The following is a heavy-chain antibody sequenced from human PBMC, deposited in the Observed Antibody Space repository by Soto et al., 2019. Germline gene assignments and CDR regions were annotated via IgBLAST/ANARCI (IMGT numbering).Heavy chain of an antibody. J-gene: IGHJ4*02. V-gene: IGHV5-10-1*01. CDR1: GYSFTNYW. Sequence: GESLKISCKGSGYSFTNYWSNWVRQMPGKGLEWMGRIDPDDSYTNYSPSFQGHVTISVDKSISTAYLQWSSLQASDTAIYYCARLPPPTYCSGSTCSGYWGQGTLVTVSS. D-gene: IGHD2-15*01. CDR2: IDPDDSYT. CDR3: ARLPPPTYCSGSTCSGY.